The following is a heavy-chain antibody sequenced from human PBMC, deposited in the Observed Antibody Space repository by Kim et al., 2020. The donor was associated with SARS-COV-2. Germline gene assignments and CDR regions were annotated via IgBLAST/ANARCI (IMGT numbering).Heavy chain of an antibody. D-gene: IGHD3-3*01. CDR3: ARENSTYYDFWSGYLGYYGMDV. CDR2: IWYDGSNK. J-gene: IGHJ6*02. Sequence: GGSLRLSCAASGFTFSSYGMHWVRQAPGKGLEWVAVIWYDGSNKYYADSVKCRFTISRDNSKNTLYLQMNSLRAEDTAVYYCARENSTYYDFWSGYLGYYGMDVWGQGTTVTVSS. V-gene: IGHV3-33*01. CDR1: GFTFSSYG.